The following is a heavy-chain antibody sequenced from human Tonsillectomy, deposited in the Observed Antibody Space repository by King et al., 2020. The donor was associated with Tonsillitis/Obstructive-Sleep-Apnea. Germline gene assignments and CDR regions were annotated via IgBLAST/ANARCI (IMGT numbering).Heavy chain of an antibody. V-gene: IGHV3-23*04. D-gene: IGHD5/OR15-5a*01. CDR1: GFTFISYA. Sequence: VQLVESGGGLVQPGGSLRLSCAASGFTFISYAMSWVRQAPGKGLEWVSAISGSGVSTYYADSVKGRFTISRDNSKTTLYLQMNSLRAEDTAIYYCAKETSVYVWFDYWGQGTLVTVSS. CDR2: ISGSGVST. J-gene: IGHJ4*02. CDR3: AKETSVYVWFDY.